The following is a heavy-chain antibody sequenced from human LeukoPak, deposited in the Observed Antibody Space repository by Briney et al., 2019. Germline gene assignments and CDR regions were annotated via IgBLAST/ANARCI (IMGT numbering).Heavy chain of an antibody. CDR2: ISSSSSYI. J-gene: IGHJ4*02. D-gene: IGHD3-22*01. CDR3: ARDPDRGGYSMFDY. CDR1: GFTFSSYS. Sequence: GGSLRLSCAASGFTFSSYSMNWVRQAPGKGLEWVSSISSSSSYIYYADSVKGRFTISRDNAKNSLYLQMNSLRAEDTAVYYCARDPDRGGYSMFDYWGQGTLVTVSS. V-gene: IGHV3-21*01.